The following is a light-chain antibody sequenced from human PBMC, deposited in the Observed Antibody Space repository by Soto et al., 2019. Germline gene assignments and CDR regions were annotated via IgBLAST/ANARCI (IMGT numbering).Light chain of an antibody. CDR1: QTVSSSY. Sequence: EIVLTQSPGTLSLSPGERATLSCRASQTVSSSYLAWYQQKPGQAPRLLIYGASSRATGIPDRFRGSGSGTDFTLTISRLEPEDFAVYYCQQYGSSPPITLGGGTKVDIK. CDR2: GAS. CDR3: QQYGSSPPIT. V-gene: IGKV3-20*01. J-gene: IGKJ4*01.